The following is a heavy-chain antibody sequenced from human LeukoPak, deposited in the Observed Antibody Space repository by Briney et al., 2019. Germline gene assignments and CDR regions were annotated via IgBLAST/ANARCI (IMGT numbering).Heavy chain of an antibody. V-gene: IGHV3-23*01. D-gene: IGHD5-18*01. CDR3: AKDYWDTAMVDDAFDI. J-gene: IGHJ3*02. CDR1: GFTFSSYA. CDR2: ISGSGGST. Sequence: GGSLRLSCAASGFTFSSYAMSWVRQAPGKWLEWVSAISGSGGSTYYADSVKGRFTISRDNSKNTLYLQMNSLRAEDTAVYYCAKDYWDTAMVDDAFDIWGQGTMVTVSS.